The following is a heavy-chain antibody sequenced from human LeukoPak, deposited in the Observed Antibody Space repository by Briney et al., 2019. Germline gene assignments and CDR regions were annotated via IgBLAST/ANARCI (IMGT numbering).Heavy chain of an antibody. J-gene: IGHJ4*02. CDR3: TSRLSPARFYSGSYQIDY. Sequence: GGSLRLSCAASGFTFSGSAMHWVRQASGKGPEWVGRIRSKANSYATAYAASVKGRFTISRDDSKNTAYLQMNSLKTEDTAVYYCTSRLSPARFYSGSYQIDYWGQGTLVTVSS. V-gene: IGHV3-73*01. D-gene: IGHD1-26*01. CDR1: GFTFSGSA. CDR2: IRSKANSYAT.